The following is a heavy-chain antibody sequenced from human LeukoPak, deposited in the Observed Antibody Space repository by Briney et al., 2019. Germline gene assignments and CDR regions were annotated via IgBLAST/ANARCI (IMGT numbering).Heavy chain of an antibody. CDR3: ARHVSAFDI. CDR2: IYTSGST. J-gene: IGHJ3*02. Sequence: SETLSLTCAVSGGSISTYYWSWIRQPPGKGLEWIGYIYTSGSTNYNPSLKSRVTTSVDTSKNQFSLKLSSVTAADTAVYYCARHVSAFDIWGQGTMVTVS. V-gene: IGHV4-4*09. CDR1: GGSISTYY. D-gene: IGHD3-10*02.